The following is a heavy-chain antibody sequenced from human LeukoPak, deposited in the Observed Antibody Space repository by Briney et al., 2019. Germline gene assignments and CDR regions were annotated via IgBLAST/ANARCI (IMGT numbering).Heavy chain of an antibody. CDR1: GGSISSYY. D-gene: IGHD2-8*01. CDR2: IYYSGST. Sequence: SETLSLTCTVSGGSISSYYWSWIRQPPGKGLEWIGYIYYSGSTYHNPSLKSRITISVDTSKNQFSLKLSSVTAADTAVYYCASKPKGYCTNGVCYSVFDYWGQGTLVTVSS. V-gene: IGHV4-59*08. CDR3: ASKPKGYCTNGVCYSVFDY. J-gene: IGHJ4*02.